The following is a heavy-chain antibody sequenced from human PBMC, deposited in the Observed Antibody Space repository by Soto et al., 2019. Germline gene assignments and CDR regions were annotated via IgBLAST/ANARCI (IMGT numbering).Heavy chain of an antibody. Sequence: TLSLTCTVSGGSISSDGYSWSWVRQPPGKGLEGISDIYQSGGAYYNPSLKGRVTTAVYKCKNQLSLKLKSLTAADTAGYYCGRESDTAAGFGMDVWGKGTTVTVSS. CDR1: GGSISSDGYS. CDR2: IYQSGGA. D-gene: IGHD5-18*01. J-gene: IGHJ6*04. CDR3: GRESDTAAGFGMDV. V-gene: IGHV4-30-2*01.